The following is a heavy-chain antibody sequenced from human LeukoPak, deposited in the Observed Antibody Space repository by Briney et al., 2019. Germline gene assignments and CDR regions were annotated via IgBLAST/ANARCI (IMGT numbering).Heavy chain of an antibody. CDR3: ARDEGYCSRTSCYGASMGMDV. CDR2: ISYEGSNK. D-gene: IGHD2-2*01. J-gene: IGHJ6*02. CDR1: GFTLSGYS. V-gene: IGHV3-30-3*01. Sequence: GKSLTLSCAVSGFTLSGYSILWVRHAPGGGLEWVAFISYEGSNKYYAGSRKGRYTIARDNSTNTMYLQMNSLRAENTGVCYCARDEGYCSRTSCYGASMGMDVWGQGTAVIVSS.